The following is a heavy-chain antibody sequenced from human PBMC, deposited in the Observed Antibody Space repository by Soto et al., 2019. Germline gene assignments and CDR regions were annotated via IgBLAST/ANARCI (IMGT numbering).Heavy chain of an antibody. V-gene: IGHV1-69*06. J-gene: IGHJ4*02. Sequence: QVQLVQSGAEVRKPGSSVKVSCKASGGSFSSYSISWVRQAPGQGLEWMGWIIPIFESTNYTQKFQGRVTFTADKSTSTAYMELSSLSSEDTAVYYCATGLALAYQLLFFDYWGQGTLVTVSS. D-gene: IGHD3-10*01. CDR1: GGSFSSYS. CDR2: IIPIFEST. CDR3: ATGLALAYQLLFFDY.